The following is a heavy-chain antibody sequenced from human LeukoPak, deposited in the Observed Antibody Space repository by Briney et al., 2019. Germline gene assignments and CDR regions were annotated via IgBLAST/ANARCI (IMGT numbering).Heavy chain of an antibody. CDR2: INPNSGGT. V-gene: IGHV1-2*02. Sequence: GASVKVSCKASGYTFTGYYMHWVRQAPGQGLEWMGWINPNSGGTNYAQKLQGRVTMTTDTSTSTAYMELRSLRSDDTAVYYCARAYCGGDCSTAEYFQHWGQGTLVTVSS. J-gene: IGHJ1*01. CDR3: ARAYCGGDCSTAEYFQH. CDR1: GYTFTGYY. D-gene: IGHD2-21*02.